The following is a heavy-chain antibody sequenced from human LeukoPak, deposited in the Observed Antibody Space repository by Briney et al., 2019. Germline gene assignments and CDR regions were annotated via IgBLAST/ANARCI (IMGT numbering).Heavy chain of an antibody. CDR2: IYYSGST. CDR1: GGSISSYY. J-gene: IGHJ6*02. CDR3: ARDDYDFWSGYWHGMDV. V-gene: IGHV4-59*01. D-gene: IGHD3-3*01. Sequence: SETLSLTCTVSGGSISSYYWSWIRQPPGKGLEWIGYIYYSGSTNYNPSLKSRVTISVDTSKTQFSLKLSSVTDAATDVYYCARDDYDFWSGYWHGMDVWGQGTTVTVSS.